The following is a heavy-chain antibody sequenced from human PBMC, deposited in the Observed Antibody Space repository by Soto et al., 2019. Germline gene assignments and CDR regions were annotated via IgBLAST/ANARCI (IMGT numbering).Heavy chain of an antibody. CDR3: ARALVGAARPDYYYYYMDV. V-gene: IGHV3-11*01. J-gene: IGHJ6*03. Sequence: GGSLRLSCAASGFTFSDYYMSWIRQAPGKGLEWVSYISSSGSTIYYADSVKGRFTISRDNAKNSLYLQMNSLRAEDTAVYYCARALVGAARPDYYYYYMDVWGKGTTVTVSS. CDR2: ISSSGSTI. CDR1: GFTFSDYY. D-gene: IGHD6-6*01.